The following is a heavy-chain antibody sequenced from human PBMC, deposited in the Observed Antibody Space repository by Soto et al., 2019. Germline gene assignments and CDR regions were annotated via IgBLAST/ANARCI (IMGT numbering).Heavy chain of an antibody. CDR2: INSDGSST. CDR3: AGDFEY. J-gene: IGHJ4*02. CDR1: GFTFSTFW. Sequence: EVQLVESGGGLVQPGGSLRLSCEASGFTFSTFWMHWVRQAPGKGLVWVSRINSDGSSTNYADSVKGRVTISRDNATNTLYLQLNSLRPEDTAVYYSAGDFEYWGQGTLVTVSS. V-gene: IGHV3-74*01.